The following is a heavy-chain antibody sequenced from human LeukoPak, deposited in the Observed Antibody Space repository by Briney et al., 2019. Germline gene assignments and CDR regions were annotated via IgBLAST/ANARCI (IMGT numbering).Heavy chain of an antibody. J-gene: IGHJ4*02. CDR3: ARDPRRAHSSGPDY. V-gene: IGHV4-39*07. Sequence: SETLSLTCTVSGGSISSSSYYWGWIRQPPGKGLEWIGSIYYSGSTCYNPSLKSRVTISVDTSKNQFSLKLSSVTAADTAVYYCARDPRRAHSSGPDYWGQGTLVTVSS. CDR2: IYYSGST. CDR1: GGSISSSSYY. D-gene: IGHD6-19*01.